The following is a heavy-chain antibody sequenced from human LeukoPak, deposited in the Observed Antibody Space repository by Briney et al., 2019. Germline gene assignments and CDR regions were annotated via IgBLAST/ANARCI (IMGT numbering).Heavy chain of an antibody. CDR2: IYYSGSI. Sequence: ETLSLTCTVSGGSISSYYWSWIRQPPGKGLEWIGYIYYSGSINYNPSLKSRVTISVDTSKNQFSLKLSSVTAADTAVYYCARDSHPYYVWGQGTLVTVSS. J-gene: IGHJ4*02. CDR3: ARDSHPYYV. V-gene: IGHV4-59*01. D-gene: IGHD3-16*01. CDR1: GGSISSYY.